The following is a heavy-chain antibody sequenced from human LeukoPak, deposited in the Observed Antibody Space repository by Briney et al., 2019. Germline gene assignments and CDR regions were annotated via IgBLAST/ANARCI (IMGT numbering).Heavy chain of an antibody. CDR1: GFTVSSNY. CDR2: IYSGGST. CDR3: ARVRSDSKITMVRGVREGWFHP. J-gene: IGHJ5*02. V-gene: IGHV3-66*01. D-gene: IGHD3-10*01. Sequence: GGSLRLSCAASGFTVSSNYMSWVRQAPGKGLEWVSVIYSGGSTYYADSVKGRFTISRDNSKNTLYLQMNSLRAEDTAVYYCARVRSDSKITMVRGVREGWFHPWGQGTLVTVSS.